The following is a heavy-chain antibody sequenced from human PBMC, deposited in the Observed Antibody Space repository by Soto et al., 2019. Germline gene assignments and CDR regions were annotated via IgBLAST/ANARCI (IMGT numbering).Heavy chain of an antibody. D-gene: IGHD2-2*02. CDR1: GFTYSSYE. Sequence: PGGSLILSCAASGFTYSSYEMNWVRPAPGKGLEWVSYIGSSGSTYYADSVRGRFTISRDNAKNSLYLQMDSLRAEDTTVYYCARGGYCVSTTCYSFNAFDIWCQGTVVTVSS. CDR3: ARGGYCVSTTCYSFNAFDI. V-gene: IGHV3-48*03. CDR2: IGSSGST. J-gene: IGHJ3*02.